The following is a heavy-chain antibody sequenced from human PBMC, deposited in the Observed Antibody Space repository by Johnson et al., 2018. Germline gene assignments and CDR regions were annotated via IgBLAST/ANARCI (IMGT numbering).Heavy chain of an antibody. CDR1: GFTFNRYD. CDR2: IGTAGDT. J-gene: IGHJ4*02. D-gene: IGHD3-22*01. V-gene: IGHV3-13*01. Sequence: QLVQSGGGLVKPGGSLRLSCAASGFTFNRYDMHWVRQATGESLEWVSVIGTAGDTYYPASVKGRFTISRDHAKNSLYLQMNSLRDEDTAVYYCAREGYDGSGYYASDYWGQGTLVTVSS. CDR3: AREGYDGSGYYASDY.